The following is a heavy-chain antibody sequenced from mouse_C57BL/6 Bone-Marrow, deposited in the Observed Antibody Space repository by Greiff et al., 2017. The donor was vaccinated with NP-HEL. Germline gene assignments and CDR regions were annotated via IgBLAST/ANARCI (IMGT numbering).Heavy chain of an antibody. CDR1: GYAFSSSW. V-gene: IGHV1-82*01. CDR2: IYPGDGDT. D-gene: IGHD1-1*01. Sequence: VQLQQSGPELVKPGASVKISCKASGYAFSSSWMNWVKQRPGKGLEWIGRIYPGDGDTNYNGKFKGKATHTADKSSSTAYMQLSSLTSEDSAVYFCARGTTVVGYWGQGTTLTVSS. CDR3: ARGTTVVGY. J-gene: IGHJ2*01.